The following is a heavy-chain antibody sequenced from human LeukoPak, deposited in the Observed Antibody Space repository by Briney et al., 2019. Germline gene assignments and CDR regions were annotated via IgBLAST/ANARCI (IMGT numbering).Heavy chain of an antibody. D-gene: IGHD6-6*01. CDR2: INPNSGGT. Sequence: ASVKVSCKASGYTFTGYYMHWVRQAPGQGLEWMGWINPNSGGTNYAQKFQGRATMTRDTSISTAYMELSRLRSDDTAVYYCARAPRGAARPTLGYFDYWGQGTLVTVSS. J-gene: IGHJ4*02. CDR1: GYTFTGYY. V-gene: IGHV1-2*02. CDR3: ARAPRGAARPTLGYFDY.